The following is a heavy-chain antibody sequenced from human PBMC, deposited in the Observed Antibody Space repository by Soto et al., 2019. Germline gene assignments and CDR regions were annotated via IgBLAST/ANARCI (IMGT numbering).Heavy chain of an antibody. J-gene: IGHJ5*02. CDR2: ISYDGSNK. CDR1: GFTFSSYG. V-gene: IGHV3-30*18. D-gene: IGHD3-10*01. CDR3: AKGGGYYYGSGSPPWFDP. Sequence: VQLVESGGGVVQPGRSLRLSCAASGFTFSSYGMHLVRQAPGKGLEWVAVISYDGSNKYYADSVKGRFTISRDNSKNTLYLQMNSLRAEDTAVYYCAKGGGYYYGSGSPPWFDPWGQETLVTVSS.